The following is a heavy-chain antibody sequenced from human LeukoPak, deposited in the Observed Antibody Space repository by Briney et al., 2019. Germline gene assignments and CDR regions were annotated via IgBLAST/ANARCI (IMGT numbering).Heavy chain of an antibody. CDR2: ISSSGSTI. CDR1: GFTFSDYY. Sequence: GGSLRLSCAASGFTFSDYYMSWLRQAPGKGLEWVSYISSSGSTIYYADSVKGRFTISRDNAKNSLYLQMNSLRAEDTAVYYCARDRHQLLFNPLDYWGQGTLVTVSS. CDR3: ARDRHQLLFNPLDY. J-gene: IGHJ4*02. V-gene: IGHV3-11*04. D-gene: IGHD2-2*01.